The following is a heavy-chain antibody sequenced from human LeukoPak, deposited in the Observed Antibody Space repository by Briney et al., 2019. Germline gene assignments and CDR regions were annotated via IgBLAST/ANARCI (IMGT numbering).Heavy chain of an antibody. J-gene: IGHJ6*02. CDR1: GYTFTAFD. V-gene: IGHV1-8*03. Sequence: ASVKVSCKASGYTFTAFDINWVRQATGQGLEWMGWMNPNSGNTGYAQKFQGRVTITRNTSISTAYMELSSLRSEDTAVYYCARATHYDILTGYGYYYYGMDVWGQGTTVTVSS. D-gene: IGHD3-9*01. CDR3: ARATHYDILTGYGYYYYGMDV. CDR2: MNPNSGNT.